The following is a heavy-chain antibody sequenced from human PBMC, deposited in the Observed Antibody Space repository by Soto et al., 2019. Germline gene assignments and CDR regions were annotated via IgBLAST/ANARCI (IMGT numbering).Heavy chain of an antibody. V-gene: IGHV1-69*13. CDR2: IIPVFGTT. CDR3: AGGGSGYVWFNEF. J-gene: IGHJ4*02. D-gene: IGHD3-22*01. Sequence: APVKVSCKDLGGLFSSYAISWVRQAPGQGLEWMGGIIPVFGTTNYAQDFQDRVTITADEFTNTAYMELSSLRSEDTAMYYCAGGGSGYVWFNEFWGQGTLVTVSS. CDR1: GGLFSSYA.